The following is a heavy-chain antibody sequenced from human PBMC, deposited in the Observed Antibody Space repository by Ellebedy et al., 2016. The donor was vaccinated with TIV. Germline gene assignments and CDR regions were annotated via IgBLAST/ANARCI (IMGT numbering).Heavy chain of an antibody. J-gene: IGHJ1*01. CDR2: INHSGST. D-gene: IGHD6-6*01. CDR1: GGSFSGYY. CDR3: ASGRAGFSTSRSSFGQ. Sequence: MPSETLSLTCTVSGGSFSGYYWNRIRQAPGKGLEWIGEINHSGSTNYNPSLESRVTMSVDTSKKQFSLRLSSMSAADTAVYYCASGRAGFSTSRSSFGQWGQGTQVTVSS. V-gene: IGHV4-34*01.